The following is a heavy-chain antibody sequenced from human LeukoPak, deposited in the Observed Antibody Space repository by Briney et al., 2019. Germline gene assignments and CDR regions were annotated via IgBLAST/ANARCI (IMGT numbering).Heavy chain of an antibody. CDR1: GFTFSSYG. Sequence: GRSLRLSRAASGFTFSSYGMHWGRQAPGEGLEWVSVISYDGSNKYYADSVKGRFTISRDNSKNTLYLQMNSLRAEDTAVYYCAKGAGGGYDDYFDYWGQGTLVTASS. V-gene: IGHV3-30*18. D-gene: IGHD5-12*01. J-gene: IGHJ4*02. CDR3: AKGAGGGYDDYFDY. CDR2: ISYDGSNK.